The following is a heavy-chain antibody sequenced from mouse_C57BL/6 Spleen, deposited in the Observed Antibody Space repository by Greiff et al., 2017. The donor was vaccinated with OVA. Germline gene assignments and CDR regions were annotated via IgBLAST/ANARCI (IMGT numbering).Heavy chain of an antibody. Sequence: EVQLQQSGGDLVKPGGSLKLSCAASGFTFSSYGMSWVRQTPDKRLEWVATISSGGSYTYYPDSVKGRFTISRDNAKNTLYLQMSSLKSEDTAMYYCASLRSWYFDVWGTGTTVTVSS. CDR1: GFTFSSYG. V-gene: IGHV5-6*01. CDR3: ASLRSWYFDV. D-gene: IGHD1-1*01. CDR2: ISSGGSYT. J-gene: IGHJ1*03.